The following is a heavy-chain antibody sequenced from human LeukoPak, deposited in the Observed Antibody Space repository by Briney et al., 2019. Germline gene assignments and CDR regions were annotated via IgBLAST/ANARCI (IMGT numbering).Heavy chain of an antibody. CDR2: INWNGGST. CDR1: GFTFDDYA. V-gene: IGHV3-20*03. J-gene: IGHJ4*02. Sequence: PGGSLRLSYAASGFTFDDYAMSWVRQAPGKGLEWVSGINWNGGSTSYADSVKGRFIISRDNAKNSLYLQMNSLRAEDTALYYCARKGGSSRYRELVNWGQGTLVTVSS. CDR3: ARKGGSSRYRELVN. D-gene: IGHD6-13*01.